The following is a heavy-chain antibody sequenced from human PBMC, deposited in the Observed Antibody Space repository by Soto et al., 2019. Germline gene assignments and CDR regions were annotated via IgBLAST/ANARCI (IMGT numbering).Heavy chain of an antibody. CDR3: ASENVDTAMARFY. CDR1: GFTFSSYG. V-gene: IGHV3-33*01. J-gene: IGHJ4*02. D-gene: IGHD5-18*01. Sequence: TGGSLRLSCAASGFTFSSYGMHWVRQAPGKGLEWVAVIWYDGSNKYYADSVKGRFTISRDNSKNTLYLQMNSLRAEDTAVYYCASENVDTAMARFYWGQGTLVTVSS. CDR2: IWYDGSNK.